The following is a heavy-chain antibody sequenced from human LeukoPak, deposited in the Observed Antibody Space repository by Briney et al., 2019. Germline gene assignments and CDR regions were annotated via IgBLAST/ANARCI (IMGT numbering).Heavy chain of an antibody. CDR1: GGSISSFY. Sequence: PSETLSLTCTVSGGSISSFYWSWIRQPPGKGLEWIGYIYYRGNTQYNPSLKSRVTISVDTYKNRFSLRLTSVTAADTAVYYCARDLDNGGSSIWYFDLWGRGTLVTVSS. CDR2: IYYRGNT. D-gene: IGHD4-23*01. J-gene: IGHJ2*01. CDR3: ARDLDNGGSSIWYFDL. V-gene: IGHV4-59*01.